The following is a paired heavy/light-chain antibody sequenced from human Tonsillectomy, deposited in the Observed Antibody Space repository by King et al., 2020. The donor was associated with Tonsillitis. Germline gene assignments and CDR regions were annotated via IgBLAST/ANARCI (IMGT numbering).Light chain of an antibody. CDR3: ASYSTTNTLRGV. V-gene: IGLV2-14*01. Sequence: QSALTQPASVSGSPGQSLTISCTGTSSDVGGYNCVSWYQQHPGKAPKFMIYDVSNRPSGVSWRFSGSKSGNTASLTISGLQAEDEADYYCASYSTTNTLRGVFGGGTKLTVL. CDR1: SSDVGGYNC. CDR2: DVS. J-gene: IGLJ3*02.
Heavy chain of an antibody. Sequence: QVQLQQWGAGLLKPSETLSLTCAVYGGSFSFYYWSWIRQPPGKGLEWIGEINHSGSTNYNPSLKSRVTILVDTSKNQFSLNLTSVTAADTAVYYCARGCPSYYYDSSGCHYFDYWGQGTLVTVSS. CDR1: GGSFSFYY. CDR2: INHSGST. D-gene: IGHD3-22*01. CDR3: ARGCPSYYYDSSGCHYFDY. J-gene: IGHJ4*02. V-gene: IGHV4-34*01.